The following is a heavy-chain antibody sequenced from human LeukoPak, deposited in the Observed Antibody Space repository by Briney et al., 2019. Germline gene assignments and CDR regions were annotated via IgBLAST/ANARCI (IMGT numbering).Heavy chain of an antibody. J-gene: IGHJ5*02. D-gene: IGHD1-1*01. Sequence: GGSLRLSCAASGLIFSTYAMTWVRRPPGKGLGGISGVSNSGVSTNYADSVKGRFTISRDNSKNMLYLQMNGLRAEDTAVYYCAKDWNPSPNWFGPWGQGTLVIVSS. V-gene: IGHV3-23*01. CDR3: AKDWNPSPNWFGP. CDR2: VSNSGVST. CDR1: GLIFSTYA.